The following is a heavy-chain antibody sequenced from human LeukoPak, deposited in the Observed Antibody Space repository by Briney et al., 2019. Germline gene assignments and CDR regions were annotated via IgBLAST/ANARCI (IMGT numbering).Heavy chain of an antibody. J-gene: IGHJ3*02. D-gene: IGHD1-20*01. Sequence: GGSLRLSCAASGCTFSSYAMSWVRQAPGKGLEWVSAISCSGGSTYYADSVKGRFTISRDNAKNSLYLQMNSLRAEDTAVYYCARDEYNWNVDAFDIWGQGTVVTVSS. CDR2: ISCSGGST. CDR3: ARDEYNWNVDAFDI. V-gene: IGHV3-23*01. CDR1: GCTFSSYA.